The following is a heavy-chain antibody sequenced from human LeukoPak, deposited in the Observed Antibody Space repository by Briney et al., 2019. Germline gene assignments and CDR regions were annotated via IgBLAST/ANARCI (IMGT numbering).Heavy chain of an antibody. CDR3: AKAAGPRHDTTTHDR. V-gene: IGHV3-23*01. Sequence: PGGSLRLSCAASGFTFSTYAMSWVRQAPGKGLEWVSAISGSGGSTYYADSVKGRFTISRDNSKNTLYLQMNSLRAEDTAVYYCAKAAGPRHDTTTHDRWGQGTLVTVSS. CDR2: ISGSGGST. J-gene: IGHJ4*02. CDR1: GFTFSTYA. D-gene: IGHD3-22*01.